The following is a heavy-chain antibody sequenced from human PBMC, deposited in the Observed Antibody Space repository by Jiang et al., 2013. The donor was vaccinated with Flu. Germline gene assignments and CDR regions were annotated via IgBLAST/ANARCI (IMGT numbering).Heavy chain of an antibody. J-gene: IGHJ6*02. CDR2: IFYSGTT. CDR1: GGSISGYY. D-gene: IGHD3-10*01. CDR3: AREESIMVRGVNGLDV. Sequence: KPSETLSLSCSVSGGSISGYYWNWLRQHPGKGLEWIGNIFYSGTTYYNPSLQSRVTISVDTSKNQFSLTLSSVTAADTAVYYCAREESIMVRGVNGLDVWGQGTTVTVSS. V-gene: IGHV4-59*06.